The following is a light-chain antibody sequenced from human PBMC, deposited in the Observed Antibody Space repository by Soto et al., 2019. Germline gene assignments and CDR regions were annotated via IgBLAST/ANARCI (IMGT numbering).Light chain of an antibody. CDR1: QDISTY. CDR2: TAS. CDR3: QQYNSYS. Sequence: AIRMTQSPSSFSASTGDRVTIICRASQDISTYLAWFQQKPGKVPKLLIYTASTLQSGVPSRFSGSGSGTDFTLTISSLQPDDFATYYCQQYNSYSFGQGTKVDIK. J-gene: IGKJ1*01. V-gene: IGKV1-8*01.